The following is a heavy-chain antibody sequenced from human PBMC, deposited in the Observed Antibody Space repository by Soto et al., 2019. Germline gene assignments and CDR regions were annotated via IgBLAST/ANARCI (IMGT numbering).Heavy chain of an antibody. CDR2: IYYSGST. D-gene: IGHD5-18*01. CDR1: GGSISSYY. V-gene: IGHV4-59*01. J-gene: IGHJ5*02. CDR3: ARSLGYSYGLLWFDP. Sequence: SEILSLTCTVSGGSISSYYWSWIRQPPGKGLEWIGYIYYSGSTNYNPSLKSRVTISVDTSKNQFSLKLSSVTAADTAVYYCARSLGYSYGLLWFDPWGQGTLVTVSS.